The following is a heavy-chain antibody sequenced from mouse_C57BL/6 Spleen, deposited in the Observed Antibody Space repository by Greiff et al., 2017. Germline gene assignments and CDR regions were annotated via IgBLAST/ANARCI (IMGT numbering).Heavy chain of an antibody. CDR2: IDPSDSYT. D-gene: IGHD1-1*01. V-gene: IGHV1-69*01. Sequence: QVQLQQPGAELVMPGASVKLSCKASGYTFTSYWMHWVKQRPGQGLEWIGEIDPSDSYTNYNQKFKGKSTLTVDKSSSTAYMQLSSLTSEDSAVYYCARAYCSSYRYFDVWGTGTTVTVSS. J-gene: IGHJ1*03. CDR3: ARAYCSSYRYFDV. CDR1: GYTFTSYW.